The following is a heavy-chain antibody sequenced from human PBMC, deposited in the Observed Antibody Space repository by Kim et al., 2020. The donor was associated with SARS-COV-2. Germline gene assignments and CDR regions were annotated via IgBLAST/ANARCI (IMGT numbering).Heavy chain of an antibody. D-gene: IGHD5-18*01. CDR3: ARGFRGYSYGN. CDR2: T. V-gene: IGHV3-53*01. J-gene: IGHJ4*01. Sequence: TYYTAPGKGRFTIPRYNAKNLLYLQMNSLSAEDTAVYYCARGFRGYSYGNWGHGTLVTVSS.